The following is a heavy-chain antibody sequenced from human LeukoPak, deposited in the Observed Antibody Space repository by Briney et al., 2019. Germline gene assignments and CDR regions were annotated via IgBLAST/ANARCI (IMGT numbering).Heavy chain of an antibody. D-gene: IGHD4-17*01. V-gene: IGHV3-64D*09. J-gene: IGHJ4*02. CDR1: GFTFNNAW. CDR2: ISSNGGNT. Sequence: GGSLRLSCAASGFTFNNAWMNWVRQAPGKGLEYVSAISSNGGNTNYADSVKGRFTISRDNSKNTLYLQMSSLRAEDTAVYYCVKATVTSSYFDYFDYWGQGTLVTVSS. CDR3: VKATVTSSYFDYFDY.